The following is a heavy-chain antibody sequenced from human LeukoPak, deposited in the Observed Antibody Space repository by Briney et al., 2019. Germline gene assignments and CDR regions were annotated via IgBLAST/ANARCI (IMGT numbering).Heavy chain of an antibody. J-gene: IGHJ4*02. Sequence: GGSLRLSCAASGFTFSTYWMTWVRQAPGKGLEWVANIKPDGTTKFYVDSVKGRFTISRDNALNSLYLQMNSLRAEDTAIYYCARSIPYGTTWYGRSDYWGQGTLVTVSS. D-gene: IGHD6-13*01. V-gene: IGHV3-7*03. CDR3: ARSIPYGTTWYGRSDY. CDR2: IKPDGTTK. CDR1: GFTFSTYW.